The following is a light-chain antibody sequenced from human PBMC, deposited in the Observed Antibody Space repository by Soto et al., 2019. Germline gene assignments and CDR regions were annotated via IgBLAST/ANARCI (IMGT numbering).Light chain of an antibody. CDR2: AAS. CDR3: QQATISQLT. Sequence: DIQMTQSPSSVSASVGDRVTITCRASQGISGWLAWYQQKPGKAPKLLIYAASTLETGVPSRFSGGRSGTDFTLSINNLQPEDFATYYCQQATISQLTFGGGTKVAIK. CDR1: QGISGW. V-gene: IGKV1-12*01. J-gene: IGKJ4*01.